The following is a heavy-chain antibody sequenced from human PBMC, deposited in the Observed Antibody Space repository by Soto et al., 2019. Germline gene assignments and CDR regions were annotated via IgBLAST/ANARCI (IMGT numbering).Heavy chain of an antibody. Sequence: GESLKISCKGSGYSFTSYWIGWVRQMPGKGLEWMGIIYPGDSDTRYSPSFQGQVTISADKSISTAYLQWSSLKASDTAMYYCARNFDKVGANNYYYYGMDVWGQGTTVTVSS. CDR2: IYPGDSDT. CDR1: GYSFTSYW. D-gene: IGHD1-26*01. CDR3: ARNFDKVGANNYYYYGMDV. V-gene: IGHV5-51*01. J-gene: IGHJ6*02.